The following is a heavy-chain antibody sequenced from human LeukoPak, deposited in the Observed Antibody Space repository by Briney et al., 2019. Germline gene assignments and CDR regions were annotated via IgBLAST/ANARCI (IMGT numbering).Heavy chain of an antibody. Sequence: ASVKVSCKASGYTFTGYYMHWVRQATGQGLEWMGWMNPNRGNTGYAQKFQGRVTMTRNTSISTAYMELSSLRSEDTAVYYCARGRDSSSWYVDYYYYGMDVWGQGTTVTVSS. CDR3: ARGRDSSSWYVDYYYYGMDV. CDR2: MNPNRGNT. D-gene: IGHD6-13*01. J-gene: IGHJ6*02. CDR1: GYTFTGYY. V-gene: IGHV1-8*02.